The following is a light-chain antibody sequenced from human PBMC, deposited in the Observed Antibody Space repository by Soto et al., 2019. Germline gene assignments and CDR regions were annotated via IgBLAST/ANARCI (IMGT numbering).Light chain of an antibody. CDR1: QGISSE. Sequence: EIVMTQSPATLSLSPGERAALSCRASQGISSELAWYQHNPGQPPRLRIYGASTSATGVPARFTGSGSGSDFTLTISGLQSEDFAVYYCQQGHNWPLTFGQGTRLEI. CDR2: GAS. J-gene: IGKJ2*01. V-gene: IGKV3-15*01. CDR3: QQGHNWPLT.